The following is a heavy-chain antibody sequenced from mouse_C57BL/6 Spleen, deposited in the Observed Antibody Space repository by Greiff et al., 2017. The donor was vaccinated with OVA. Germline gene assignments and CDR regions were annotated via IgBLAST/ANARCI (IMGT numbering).Heavy chain of an antibody. Sequence: QVQLQQSGAELVRPGTSVKVSCKASGYAFTNYLIEWVKQRPGQGLEWIGVINPGSGGTNYNEKFKGKATLTAAKSSSTAYMQLSSLTSEDSAVYFCARRGLLRDPMDYWGQGTSVTVSS. D-gene: IGHD1-1*01. CDR1: GYAFTNYL. CDR3: ARRGLLRDPMDY. CDR2: INPGSGGT. J-gene: IGHJ4*01. V-gene: IGHV1-54*01.